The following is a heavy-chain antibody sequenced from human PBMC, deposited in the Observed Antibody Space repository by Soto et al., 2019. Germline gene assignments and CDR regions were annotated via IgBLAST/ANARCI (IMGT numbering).Heavy chain of an antibody. CDR2: IYYSGST. CDR1: GGSISSDY. Sequence: SETLSLTCTVFGGSISSDYWSWIRQPPGKGLEWIGYIYYSGSTNYNPSLKSRVTISVDTSKNQFSLKLSSVTAADTAVYYCARHIAVADSPWDYWGQGTLVTVSS. V-gene: IGHV4-59*08. D-gene: IGHD6-19*01. CDR3: ARHIAVADSPWDY. J-gene: IGHJ4*02.